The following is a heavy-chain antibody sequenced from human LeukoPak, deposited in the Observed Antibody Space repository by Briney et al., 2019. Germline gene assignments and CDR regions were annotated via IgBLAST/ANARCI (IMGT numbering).Heavy chain of an antibody. D-gene: IGHD6-13*01. V-gene: IGHV1-8*03. CDR3: AGSSSWRGNAFDI. Sequence: GASVKVSCKASGYTFTSYDINWVRQATGQGLEWMGWMNPNSGNTGYAQKFQGRVTITRNTSISTAYMELSSLRSEDTAVYYCAGSSSWRGNAFDIWGQGTMVTVSS. J-gene: IGHJ3*02. CDR2: MNPNSGNT. CDR1: GYTFTSYD.